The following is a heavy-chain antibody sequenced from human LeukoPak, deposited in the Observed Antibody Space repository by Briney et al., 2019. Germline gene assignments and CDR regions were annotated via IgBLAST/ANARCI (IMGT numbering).Heavy chain of an antibody. CDR1: GGSISSYY. CDR2: IYYSGST. D-gene: IGHD5-18*01. CDR3: ARDARIQLWADAFDI. V-gene: IGHV4-59*01. J-gene: IGHJ3*02. Sequence: PSETLSLTCTVSGGSISSYYWSWIRQPPGKGLEWIGYIYYSGSTNYNPSLKSRVTISVDTSKNQFSLKLSSVTAADTAVYYCARDARIQLWADAFDIWGQGTMVTVSS.